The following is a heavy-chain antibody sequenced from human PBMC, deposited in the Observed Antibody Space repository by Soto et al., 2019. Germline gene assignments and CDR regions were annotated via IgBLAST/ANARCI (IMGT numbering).Heavy chain of an antibody. D-gene: IGHD1-26*01. CDR3: ARYSGSYLFDF. V-gene: IGHV1-2*02. CDR2: INPNGGGT. CDR1: GYTFSGYY. J-gene: IGHJ4*02. Sequence: QVQLVQSGAEVKKPGASVRVSCKSSGYTFSGYYMHWVRQAPGQGLEWMGWINPNGGGTKYAQKFQGRVTMTGATSISTAYMELSRLTSDDTAIYFCARYSGSYLFDFWGQGTLVTVSS.